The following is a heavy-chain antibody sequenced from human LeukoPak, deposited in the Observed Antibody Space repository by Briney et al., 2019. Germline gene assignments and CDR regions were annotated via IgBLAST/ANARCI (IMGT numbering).Heavy chain of an antibody. CDR3: ARGVSSSGWYEGPYYYYGMDV. CDR2: IIPIFGTA. Sequence: SVKVSCKASGGTFSSYAISWVRQAPGQGLEWMGGIIPIFGTANYAQKFQGRVTITADESTSTAYMELSSLRSEDTAVYYCARGVSSSGWYEGPYYYYGMDVWGQGTTVTVSS. V-gene: IGHV1-69*13. J-gene: IGHJ6*02. D-gene: IGHD6-19*01. CDR1: GGTFSSYA.